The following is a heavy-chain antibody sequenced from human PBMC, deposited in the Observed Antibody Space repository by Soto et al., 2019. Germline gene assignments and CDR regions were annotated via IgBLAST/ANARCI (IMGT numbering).Heavy chain of an antibody. D-gene: IGHD1-26*01. CDR3: ARDYSGHGMDV. CDR2: INPNSGGA. J-gene: IGHJ6*02. Sequence: ASVKVSCKASGYTFTAYDIHWVRQAPGQGLEWMGWINPNSGGANYAQKFEGRVTMTRDTSISTVYMELSRLGSDDTALYYCARDYSGHGMDVWGQGTTVTVSS. CDR1: GYTFTAYD. V-gene: IGHV1-2*02.